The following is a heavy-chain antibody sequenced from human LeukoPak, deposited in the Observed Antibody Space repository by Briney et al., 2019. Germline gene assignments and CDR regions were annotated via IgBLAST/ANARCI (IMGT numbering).Heavy chain of an antibody. CDR2: IYYRGST. Sequence: SETLSLTCTVSGGTITSYFWSWIRQPPGKGLEWIGYIYYRGSTDYNPSLKSRVTISLDTYNNQFSLRLSSVTAADTAVHYCARAVDYSRYWFDPLGQGTLVTGSS. CDR1: GGTITSYF. J-gene: IGHJ5*02. D-gene: IGHD4-11*01. CDR3: ARAVDYSRYWFDP. V-gene: IGHV4-59*01.